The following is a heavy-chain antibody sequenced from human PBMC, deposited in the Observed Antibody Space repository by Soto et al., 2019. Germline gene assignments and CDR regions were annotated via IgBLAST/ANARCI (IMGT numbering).Heavy chain of an antibody. CDR1: GGSISSSSYY. D-gene: IGHD3-16*01. V-gene: IGHV4-39*01. Sequence: SETLSLTCTVSGGSISSSSYYWGLILQPPGKGLEWIGSIYYSGSNYYNPSLKSRVTISVDTSQNQFSLKLRSVTAADTAVYYCARHGGQGPNWGQGTLVTVSS. CDR3: ARHGGQGPN. J-gene: IGHJ1*01. CDR2: IYYSGSN.